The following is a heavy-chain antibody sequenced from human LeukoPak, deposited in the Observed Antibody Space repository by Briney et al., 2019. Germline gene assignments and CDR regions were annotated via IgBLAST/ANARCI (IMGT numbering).Heavy chain of an antibody. CDR2: ISAYNGNT. Sequence: ASVKVSCKASGDTFTSYGISWVRQAPGQGLEWMGWISAYNGNTNYAQKLQGRVTMTTDTSTSTAYMELRSLRSDDTAVYYCARAFLTMVRVVIITYIFDYWRQGTLVTVSS. D-gene: IGHD3-10*01. CDR3: ARAFLTMVRVVIITYIFDY. J-gene: IGHJ4*02. V-gene: IGHV1-18*01. CDR1: GDTFTSYG.